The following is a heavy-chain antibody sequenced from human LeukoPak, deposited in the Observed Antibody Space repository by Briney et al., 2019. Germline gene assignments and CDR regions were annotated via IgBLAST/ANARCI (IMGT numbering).Heavy chain of an antibody. V-gene: IGHV4-59*02. D-gene: IGHD2-15*01. J-gene: IGHJ5*02. CDR2: IYYSGST. Sequence: SETLSLTCTVFGDSVTGYYLNWVRQPPGKGLEWIGYIYYSGSTNFNPSLKSRVTISIDTSKNQFSLKLNSVTAADTAVYYCARGGYWFDPWGQGTLVTVSS. CDR3: ARGGYWFDP. CDR1: GDSVTGYY.